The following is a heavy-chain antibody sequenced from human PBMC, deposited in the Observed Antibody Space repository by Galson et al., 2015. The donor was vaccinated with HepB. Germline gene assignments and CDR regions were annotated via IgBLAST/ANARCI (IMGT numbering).Heavy chain of an antibody. Sequence: SLRLSCAASGFTFYGFSMNWIRQAPGKGLEWVSSISGRGSDTHYADSVKGRFTISRDNPKNTLFLQMNSLRAEDTAVYFCAKDRIPTYSTGWVRWGGDFDSWGQGTLVTVSS. D-gene: IGHD6-19*01. CDR1: GFTFYGFS. J-gene: IGHJ4*02. CDR2: ISGRGSDT. CDR3: AKDRIPTYSTGWVRWGGDFDS. V-gene: IGHV3-23*01.